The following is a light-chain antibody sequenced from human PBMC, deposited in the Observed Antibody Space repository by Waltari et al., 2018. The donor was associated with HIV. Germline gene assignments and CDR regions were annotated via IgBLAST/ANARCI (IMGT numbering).Light chain of an antibody. CDR2: DND. CDR1: SSNIGTYY. Sequence: HSVLTQPHSASAAPGHKVAISCSVSSSNIGTYYVSWYQHGPGSAPKLLMYDNDKRPSGTPDRFAGSKSGTSATLDITGLQTGDGADYYCGTWDRSLGGGVFGGGTKLTVL. CDR3: GTWDRSLGGGV. J-gene: IGLJ3*02. V-gene: IGLV1-51*01.